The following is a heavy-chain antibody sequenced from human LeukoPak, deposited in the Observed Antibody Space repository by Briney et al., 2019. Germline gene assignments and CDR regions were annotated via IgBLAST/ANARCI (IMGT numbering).Heavy chain of an antibody. J-gene: IGHJ5*02. D-gene: IGHD1-26*01. CDR1: GFTFSSYA. CDR2: ISYDGSDK. CDR3: VYGGSYYVA. V-gene: IGHV3-30*04. Sequence: QPGGSLRLSCAASGFTFSSYAMYWVRQAPGKGLEWVAVISYDGSDKFYADSVKGRFTISRDNAKNSLYLQMNSLRAEDTAVYYCVYGGSYYVAWGQGTLVTVSS.